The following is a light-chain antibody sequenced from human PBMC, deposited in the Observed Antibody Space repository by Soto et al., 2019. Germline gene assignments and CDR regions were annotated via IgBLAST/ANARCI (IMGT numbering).Light chain of an antibody. J-gene: IGKJ5*01. CDR2: DAS. Sequence: DIQLTPSPSSLSASVGDRGTITCQASQDISNHLNWYQPKPGKAPKLLIYDASNLETGVPSRFSGSGSGTDFTVTISSVQPEDFATYSCQEYCNTPITFGQSTLPEI. CDR3: QEYCNTPIT. CDR1: QDISNH. V-gene: IGKV1-33*01.